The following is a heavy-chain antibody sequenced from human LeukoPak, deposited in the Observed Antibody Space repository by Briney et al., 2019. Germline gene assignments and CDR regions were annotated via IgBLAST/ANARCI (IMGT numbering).Heavy chain of an antibody. D-gene: IGHD3-10*01. J-gene: IGHJ4*02. CDR2: INPSGSFV. Sequence: PGGSLRLSCSASGFTFSSSPMHWVRQAPGKGLEYGSSINPSGSFVSYADFAKGRFTISRDNWRNTLHLQMNSLTPDDTAIYYCVREMGSGTHYCLEFWGQGALVTVSA. CDR3: VREMGSGTHYCLEF. V-gene: IGHV3-64D*06. CDR1: GFTFSSSP.